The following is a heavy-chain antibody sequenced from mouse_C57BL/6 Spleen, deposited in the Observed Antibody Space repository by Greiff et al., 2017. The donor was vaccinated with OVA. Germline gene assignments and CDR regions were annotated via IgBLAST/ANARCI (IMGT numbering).Heavy chain of an antibody. J-gene: IGHJ2*01. CDR2: IDPSDSYT. CDR1: GYTFTSYW. Sequence: VQLQQPGAELVKPGASVKLSCKASGYTFTSYWMQWVKQRPGQGLEWIGEIDPSDSYTNYNPKFKGKATMTVDTSSSTAYMQLSSLTSEDSAVYDCARRAQATNFDYWGQGTTLTVSS. V-gene: IGHV1-50*01. CDR3: ARRAQATNFDY. D-gene: IGHD3-2*02.